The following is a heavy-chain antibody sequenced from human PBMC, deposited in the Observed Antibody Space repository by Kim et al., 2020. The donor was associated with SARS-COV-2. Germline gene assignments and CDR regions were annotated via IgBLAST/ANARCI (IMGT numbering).Heavy chain of an antibody. CDR2: VYYTGST. CDR3: ATVDGGQWQGRDAGWYFD. J-gene: IGHJ2*01. CDR1: GGSISRNY. D-gene: IGHD6-19*01. V-gene: IGHV4-59*08. Sequence: SETLSLTCKVSGGSISRNYWSWLRQAPGKGLEWIGYVYYTGSTNYNPSLKSRVSFSLDKSKTEFSLKLTSVTAADTAVYYCATVDGGQWQGRDAGWYFD.